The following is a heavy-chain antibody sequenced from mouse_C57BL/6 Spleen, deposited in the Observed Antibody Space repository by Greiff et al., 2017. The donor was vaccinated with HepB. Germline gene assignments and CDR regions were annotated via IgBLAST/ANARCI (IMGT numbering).Heavy chain of an antibody. CDR2: ISYDGSN. CDR3: ARVGYSNYGWYFDV. J-gene: IGHJ1*03. V-gene: IGHV3-6*01. Sequence: EVKLQESGPGLVKPSQSLSLTCSVTGYSITSGYYWNWIRQFPGNKLEWMGYISYDGSNNYNPSLKNRISITRDTSKNQFFLKLNSVTTEDTATYYCARVGYSNYGWYFDVWGTGTTVTVSS. CDR1: GYSITSGYY. D-gene: IGHD2-5*01.